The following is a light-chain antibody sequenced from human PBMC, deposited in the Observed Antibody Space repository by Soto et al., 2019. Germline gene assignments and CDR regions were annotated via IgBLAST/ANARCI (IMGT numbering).Light chain of an antibody. CDR2: KAS. J-gene: IGKJ1*01. Sequence: DSQMPQSPSTLSGSVGDRVSITCRASQTISSWLAWYQQTPGTAPKLLIYKASTLKSGVPSRFSGSGSGTEFTLTISIRQPDDFATYYCQHYNSYSEAFGQGTKVEI. V-gene: IGKV1-5*03. CDR1: QTISSW. CDR3: QHYNSYSEA.